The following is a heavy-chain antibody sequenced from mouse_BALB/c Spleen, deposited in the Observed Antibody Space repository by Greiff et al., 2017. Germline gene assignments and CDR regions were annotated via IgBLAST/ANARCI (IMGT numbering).Heavy chain of an antibody. CDR2: ISTYYGNT. CDR3: ASESGSSFDD. D-gene: IGHD1-3*01. Sequence: QVQLQQSGPELVRPGVSVKISCKGSGYTFTDYAMHWVKQSHAKSLEWIGVISTYYGNTNYNQKFKGKATMTVDKSSSTAYMELARLTSEDSAIYYCASESGSSFDDWGQGTTLTVSS. CDR1: GYTFTDYA. V-gene: IGHV1-67*01. J-gene: IGHJ2*01.